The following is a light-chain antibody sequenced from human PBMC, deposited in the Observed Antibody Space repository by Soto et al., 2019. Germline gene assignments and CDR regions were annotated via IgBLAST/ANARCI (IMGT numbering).Light chain of an antibody. Sequence: AIQMTQSPSSLSASVGDRVTITCRASQGIRNDLGWYQQKPGKAPKLLIYAASSLQSGVPLRFSGSGAGTDFTLTISSLQPEDFATYYCLQDYKHPRTFGQGTKVEIK. V-gene: IGKV1-6*01. CDR1: QGIRND. CDR2: AAS. CDR3: LQDYKHPRT. J-gene: IGKJ1*01.